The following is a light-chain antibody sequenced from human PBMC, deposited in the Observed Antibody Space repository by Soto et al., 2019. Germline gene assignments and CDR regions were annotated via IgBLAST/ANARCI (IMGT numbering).Light chain of an antibody. CDR1: QALSTS. J-gene: IGKJ1*01. CDR2: GVS. V-gene: IGKV1-12*01. Sequence: DIPMTQSPSSVSASVGDRVTITCRASQALSTSLAWYQQRPGKAPKLLIYGVSTLQTGVPSRFSGSGSGTDFTLTISRLQPEDFATYYCQQTISFPWTFGQGTKVEIK. CDR3: QQTISFPWT.